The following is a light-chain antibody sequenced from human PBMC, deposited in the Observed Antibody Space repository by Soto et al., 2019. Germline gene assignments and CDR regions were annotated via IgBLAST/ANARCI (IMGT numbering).Light chain of an antibody. V-gene: IGKV3-15*01. CDR1: QSVSSN. CDR2: GAS. Sequence: ENVLRQSPGTLSVSPGERATLSCRASQSVSSNLAWYQQKPGQAPRLLIYGASTRATGIPARFSGSGSGTEFTLTISSLQSEDFAVYYCQHYVTWPLTFGGGTKVDI. J-gene: IGKJ4*01. CDR3: QHYVTWPLT.